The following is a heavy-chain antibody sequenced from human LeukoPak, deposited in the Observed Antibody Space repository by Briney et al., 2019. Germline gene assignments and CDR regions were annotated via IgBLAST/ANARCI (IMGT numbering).Heavy chain of an antibody. D-gene: IGHD5-12*01. V-gene: IGHV1-24*01. Sequence: ASVKVSCKVSGYTLTELSMRWVRQAPGKGLEWMGGFDPEDGETIYAQKFQGRVTMTEDTSTDTAYMELSSLRSEDTAVYYCATEQTSGYSGYDRLFDYWGQGTLVTVSS. CDR2: FDPEDGET. CDR3: ATEQTSGYSGYDRLFDY. J-gene: IGHJ4*02. CDR1: GYTLTELS.